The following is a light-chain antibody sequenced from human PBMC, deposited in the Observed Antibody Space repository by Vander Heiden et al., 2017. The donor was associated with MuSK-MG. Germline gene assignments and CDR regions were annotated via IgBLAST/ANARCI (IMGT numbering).Light chain of an antibody. V-gene: IGKV1-5*03. CDR1: QSISSW. Sequence: DTQITQSPSTLSASVGDRVTSTCRASQSISSWLAWYQQKPGKAPKLLIYKASSLESRVPSRFSGSGSGTEFTLTISSLQPDDFATYYCQQYNSYSRTFGQGTKVEIK. CDR2: KAS. J-gene: IGKJ1*01. CDR3: QQYNSYSRT.